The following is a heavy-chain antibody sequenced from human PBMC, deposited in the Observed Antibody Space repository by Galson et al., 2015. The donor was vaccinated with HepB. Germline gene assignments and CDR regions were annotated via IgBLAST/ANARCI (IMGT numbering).Heavy chain of an antibody. CDR1: GFTFSSYG. V-gene: IGHV3-30*18. Sequence: SLRLSCAASGFTFSSYGMHWVRQAPGKGLEWVAVISYDGSNKYYADSVKGRFTISRDNSKNTLYLQMNSLRAEDTAVYYCAKARTTDSSGWYYFDYCGQGTLVTASS. D-gene: IGHD6-19*01. CDR3: AKARTTDSSGWYYFDY. CDR2: ISYDGSNK. J-gene: IGHJ4*02.